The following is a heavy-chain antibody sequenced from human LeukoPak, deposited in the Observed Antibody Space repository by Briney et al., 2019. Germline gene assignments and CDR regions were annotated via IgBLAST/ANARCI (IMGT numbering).Heavy chain of an antibody. CDR1: GFTFGDYA. J-gene: IGHJ4*02. D-gene: IGHD5-18*01. Sequence: GGSLRLSCTASGFTFGDYAMSWVRQAPGKGLEWVGFIRSKAYGGTTVYAASVKGRFTISRDDSKSIAYLQMNSLKTEDTAVYYCTRDSNTAMVTDYWGQGTPVTVSS. CDR3: TRDSNTAMVTDY. V-gene: IGHV3-49*04. CDR2: IRSKAYGGTT.